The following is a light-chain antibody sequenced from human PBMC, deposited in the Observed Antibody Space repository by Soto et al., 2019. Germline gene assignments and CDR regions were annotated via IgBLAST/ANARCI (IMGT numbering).Light chain of an antibody. CDR3: QQRSNWPIT. V-gene: IGKV1-5*01. Sequence: IQMTQSPSTLSASLGDRVTITCQASQSIIIWLAWYQQKPGKAPKLLIFAASSLQSGVPSRFSGSRSGPDFTLTISSLEPEDFAVYYCQQRSNWPITFGQGTRLEIK. CDR1: QSIIIW. CDR2: AAS. J-gene: IGKJ5*01.